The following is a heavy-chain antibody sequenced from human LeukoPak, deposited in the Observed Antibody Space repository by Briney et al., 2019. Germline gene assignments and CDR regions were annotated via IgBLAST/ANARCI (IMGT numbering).Heavy chain of an antibody. CDR1: GIMFSDSA. J-gene: IGHJ4*02. CDR2: ITDNYNT. D-gene: IGHD6-19*01. Sequence: PGGFLRLSCAASGIMFSDSAIYWVRQAPGKGLECVAVITDNYNTYYRDSVKGRFTVSRDNSKKTLYLQMNSLRVDDTALYHCVKGACSSGCSGNYWGQGTRVIVSS. CDR3: VKGACSSGCSGNY. V-gene: IGHV3-23*01.